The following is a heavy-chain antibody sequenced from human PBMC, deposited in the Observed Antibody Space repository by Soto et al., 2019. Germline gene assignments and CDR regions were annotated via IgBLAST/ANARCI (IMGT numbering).Heavy chain of an antibody. D-gene: IGHD3-10*01. CDR2: IRNDGNVT. CDR1: GFTFSSYG. V-gene: IGHV3-33*06. J-gene: IGHJ3*02. Sequence: GGSLRLSCAASGFTFSSYGMPWVSQAPGKGLEWVAGIRNDGNVTYYADSVMGRFTISRDNSKSTLYLQMNSLRAEDTAVYHCAQDYIGSDPDAFDIWGQGAMVTVSS. CDR3: AQDYIGSDPDAFDI.